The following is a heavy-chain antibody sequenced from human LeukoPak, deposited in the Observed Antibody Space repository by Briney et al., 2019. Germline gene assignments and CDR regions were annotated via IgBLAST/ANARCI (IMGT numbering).Heavy chain of an antibody. D-gene: IGHD6-13*01. V-gene: IGHV3-23*01. Sequence: PGGSLRLSCAASGFTFSSYAMSWVRQAPGKGLEWVSAISGSGGSTYYADSVKGRFTISRDNSKNTLDLQMNSLRAEDTAVYYCAKDGSGATRGYFDCWGQGTLVTVSS. J-gene: IGHJ4*02. CDR3: AKDGSGATRGYFDC. CDR1: GFTFSSYA. CDR2: ISGSGGST.